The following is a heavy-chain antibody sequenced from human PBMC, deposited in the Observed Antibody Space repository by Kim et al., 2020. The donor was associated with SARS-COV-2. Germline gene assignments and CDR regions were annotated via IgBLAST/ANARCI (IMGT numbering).Heavy chain of an antibody. CDR3: ARVNHSNYDFWSGYYTGRYYYYYMDV. CDR1: GYTFTSYD. D-gene: IGHD3-3*01. V-gene: IGHV1-8*01. Sequence: ASVKVSCKASGYTFTSYDINWVRRATGQGLEWMGWMNPNSGNTGYAQKFQGRVTMTRNTSISTAYMELSSLRSEDTAVYYCARVNHSNYDFWSGYYTGRYYYYYMDVWGKGTTVTVSS. CDR2: MNPNSGNT. J-gene: IGHJ6*03.